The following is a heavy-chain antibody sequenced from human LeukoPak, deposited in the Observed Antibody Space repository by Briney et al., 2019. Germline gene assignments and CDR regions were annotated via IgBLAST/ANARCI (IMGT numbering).Heavy chain of an antibody. CDR3: ARDLEYCSSTSCYPDEDI. D-gene: IGHD2-2*01. V-gene: IGHV1-2*02. J-gene: IGHJ3*02. CDR1: GYTFTGYY. CDR2: INPNSGGT. Sequence: ASVKVSCKASGYTFTGYYMHWVRQAPGQGLEWMGWINPNSGGTNYAQKFQGRVTMTRDTSISTAYMELSRLRSEDTAVYYCARDLEYCSSTSCYPDEDIWGQGTMVTVSS.